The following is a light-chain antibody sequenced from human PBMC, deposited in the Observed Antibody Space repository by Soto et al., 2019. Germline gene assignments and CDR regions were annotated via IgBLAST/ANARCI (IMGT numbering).Light chain of an antibody. CDR3: QSYDSSLSGSGV. CDR2: GNS. Sequence: QSVLTQPPSVSGAPGQRVTISCTGSSSNIGAGYDVHWYQQLPGTAPKLLIYGNSNRPSGVPDRFSGSKSGTSASLAITGLQAEDEADYYCQSYDSSLSGSGVFGGGTQLTAL. CDR1: SSNIGAGYD. J-gene: IGLJ2*01. V-gene: IGLV1-40*01.